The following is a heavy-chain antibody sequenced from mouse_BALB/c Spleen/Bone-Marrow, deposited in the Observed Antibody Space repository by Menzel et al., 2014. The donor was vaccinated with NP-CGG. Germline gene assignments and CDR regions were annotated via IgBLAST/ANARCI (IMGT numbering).Heavy chain of an antibody. D-gene: IGHD2-1*01. V-gene: IGHV1S81*02. Sequence: VQLQQSGAELVKPGASVELSCKASGYTFTSYYMYWVKQRPGQGLEWIGEINPSNGGTNFNEKFKSKATLTVDKSSSTAYMQLSSLTSEDSAVYYCIYYGNPYAMDYWGQGTSVTVSS. CDR1: GYTFTSYY. J-gene: IGHJ4*01. CDR3: IYYGNPYAMDY. CDR2: INPSNGGT.